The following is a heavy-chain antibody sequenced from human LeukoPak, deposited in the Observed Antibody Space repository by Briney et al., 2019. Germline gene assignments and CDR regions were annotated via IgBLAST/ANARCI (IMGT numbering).Heavy chain of an antibody. CDR2: MFYSGST. D-gene: IGHD3-10*01. J-gene: IGHJ4*02. CDR1: GGSISSHSYY. V-gene: IGHV4-39*01. CDR3: ARHGDYLDGSGTHYAPFDN. Sequence: PSETLSLTCTVSGGSISSHSYYWGWIRQPPGKGLEWIGSMFYSGSTNYNPSLKRRVTISVDTSKNQFSLRLSSVTAADTAMYYCARHGDYLDGSGTHYAPFDNWGQGTLVTASS.